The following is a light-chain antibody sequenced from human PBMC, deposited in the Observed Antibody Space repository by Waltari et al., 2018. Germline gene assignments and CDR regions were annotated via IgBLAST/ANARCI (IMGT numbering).Light chain of an antibody. CDR1: ELPRKY. J-gene: IGLJ1*01. Sequence: SYELTQTPSVSVSPGQTATITCSGHELPRKYAYWFQQKSGQAPRLVIDEDTKRPSGIPERFSGSSSGTVSTLTITGAQVDDEADYYCYSSDSTGLRVFGGGTTVVVL. V-gene: IGLV3-10*01. CDR3: YSSDSTGLRV. CDR2: EDT.